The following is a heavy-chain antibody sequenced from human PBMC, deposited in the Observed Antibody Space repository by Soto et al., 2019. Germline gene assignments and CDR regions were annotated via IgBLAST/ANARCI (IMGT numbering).Heavy chain of an antibody. J-gene: IGHJ6*03. CDR1: GGSFSGYQ. V-gene: IGHV4-34*01. D-gene: IGHD3-10*01. CDR2: INDSGNI. Sequence: QVQLQQWGAGLLKPSETLSLTCAVYGGSFSGYQWTWIRQTPGKGLEWIGEINDSGNINYNPSLKSRATILVGTAKKQISLKLSSVTAADTAVYYCARGLILWFGELSRRGGYYYYMDVWGKGTTVTVSS. CDR3: ARGLILWFGELSRRGGYYYYMDV.